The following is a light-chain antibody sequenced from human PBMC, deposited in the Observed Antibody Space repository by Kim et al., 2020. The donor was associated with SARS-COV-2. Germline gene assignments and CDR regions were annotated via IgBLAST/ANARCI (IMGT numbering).Light chain of an antibody. CDR2: KAS. J-gene: IGKJ1*01. Sequence: GDRVTISCRASQNIHIWLAWFQQKPGKAPRVLMYKASTFESGVPSRFSGSGSGTEFTLTINSLQPDDSATYYCQQYDVHPETFGQGTKL. CDR3: QQYDVHPET. CDR1: QNIHIW. V-gene: IGKV1-5*03.